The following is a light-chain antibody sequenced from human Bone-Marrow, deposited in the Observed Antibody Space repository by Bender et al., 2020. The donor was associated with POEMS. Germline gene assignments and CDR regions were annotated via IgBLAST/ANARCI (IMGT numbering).Light chain of an antibody. Sequence: QSVLTQPPSASGTPGQRVTISCSGSSSNIGSNYVYWYQQLPGTAPKLLIYRNNQRPSGVPDRFSGSKSGTSASLAISGLRSEDEADYYCCSYAGSGTSKVFGGGTKLTVL. CDR1: SSNIGSNY. J-gene: IGLJ3*02. CDR2: RNN. CDR3: CSYAGSGTSKV. V-gene: IGLV1-47*01.